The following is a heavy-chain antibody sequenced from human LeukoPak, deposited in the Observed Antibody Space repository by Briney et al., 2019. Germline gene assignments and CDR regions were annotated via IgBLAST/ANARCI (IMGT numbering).Heavy chain of an antibody. D-gene: IGHD3-9*01. CDR3: ARARGRYLDWLLYGRDAFDI. CDR2: IYYSGST. J-gene: IGHJ3*02. V-gene: IGHV4-31*03. CDR1: GGSISSGGYY. Sequence: SETLSLTCTVSGGSISSGGYYWSWIRQHPGKGLEWIGYIYYSGSTYYNPSLKSRVTISVDTSKNQFSLKLSSVTAADTAVYYCARARGRYLDWLLYGRDAFDIWGQGTMVTVSS.